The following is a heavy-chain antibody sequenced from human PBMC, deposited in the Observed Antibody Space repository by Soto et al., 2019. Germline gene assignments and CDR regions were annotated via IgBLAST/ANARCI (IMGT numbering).Heavy chain of an antibody. CDR3: AREVGQQLFDY. Sequence: QVQLVQSGAEVKKPGASVKVPCKASGYTFTSYGISWVRQAPGQGLEWMGWISAYNGNKKYAQKLQGRVRMTTDTPTSTAYMELRVLRSDYTAVYYLAREVGQQLFDYWGQGTLVTVSS. CDR1: GYTFTSYG. J-gene: IGHJ4*02. CDR2: ISAYNGNK. V-gene: IGHV1-18*01. D-gene: IGHD6-13*01.